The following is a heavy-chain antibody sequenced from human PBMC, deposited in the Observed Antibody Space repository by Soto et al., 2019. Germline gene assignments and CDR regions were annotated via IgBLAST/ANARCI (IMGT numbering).Heavy chain of an antibody. D-gene: IGHD2-2*01. CDR2: INPSGGST. CDR3: ARPGRVVVPAAPLDY. J-gene: IGHJ4*02. CDR1: GYTFTSYY. Sequence: ASVKVSCKASGYTFTSYYMHWVRQAPGQGLEWMGIINPSGGSTSYAQKFQGRVTMTRDTSTSTVYMELSSLRSEDTAVYYCARPGRVVVPAAPLDYWGQGALVTVSS. V-gene: IGHV1-46*01.